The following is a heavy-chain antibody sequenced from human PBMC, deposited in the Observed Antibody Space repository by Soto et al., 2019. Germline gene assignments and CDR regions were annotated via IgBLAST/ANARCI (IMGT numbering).Heavy chain of an antibody. CDR2: IIPIFGTA. J-gene: IGHJ5*02. D-gene: IGHD3-16*01. V-gene: IGHV1-69*13. CDR1: GGTFSSYA. CDR3: ARENVDYVNGFDP. Sequence: GASVKVSCKASGGTFSSYAISWVRQAPGQGLEWMGGIIPIFGTANYAQKFQGRVTITADESTSTAYMELSSLRSEDTAVYYCARENVDYVNGFDPWGQGTLVTVSS.